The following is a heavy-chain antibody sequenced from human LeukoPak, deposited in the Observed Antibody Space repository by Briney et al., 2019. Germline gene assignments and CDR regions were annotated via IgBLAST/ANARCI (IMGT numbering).Heavy chain of an antibody. Sequence: PGGSLRLSCAASGFTFSGYEMNWVRQAPGKGLEWVSYISSSGSTIYYADSVKGRFTISRDNAKNSLYLQMNSLRAEDTAVYYCNHLAVAGDAFDIWGQGTMVTVSS. CDR2: ISSSGSTI. D-gene: IGHD2-15*01. J-gene: IGHJ3*02. V-gene: IGHV3-48*03. CDR1: GFTFSGYE. CDR3: NHLAVAGDAFDI.